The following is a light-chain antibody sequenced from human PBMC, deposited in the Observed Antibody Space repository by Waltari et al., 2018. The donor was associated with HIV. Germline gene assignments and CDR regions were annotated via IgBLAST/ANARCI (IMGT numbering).Light chain of an antibody. J-gene: IGLJ3*02. Sequence: QSVLTQPPSASGTPGQRVTISCSGSSSNIGSNYVFWYQQLPGTAPKLLIYRNNQRPSGVPDRFSGSKSGTSASRAIRGLRSEDEADYYCAAWDDSLSGLVFGGGTKLTVL. CDR1: SSNIGSNY. CDR2: RNN. CDR3: AAWDDSLSGLV. V-gene: IGLV1-47*01.